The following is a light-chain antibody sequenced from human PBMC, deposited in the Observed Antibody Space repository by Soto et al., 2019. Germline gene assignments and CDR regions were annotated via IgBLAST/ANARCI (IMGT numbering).Light chain of an antibody. V-gene: IGLV2-23*02. CDR3: CSYAGSSTFLYV. CDR2: EVS. CDR1: SSDFGSYNL. J-gene: IGLJ1*01. Sequence: QSMLIQPASVSGSPGQPITIPCPGTSSDFGSYNLVSWYQQHPGKAPKLMIYEVSKRPSGVSNRFSGSKSGNTASLTISGLQAEDEADYYCCSYAGSSTFLYVFGTGTKVTVL.